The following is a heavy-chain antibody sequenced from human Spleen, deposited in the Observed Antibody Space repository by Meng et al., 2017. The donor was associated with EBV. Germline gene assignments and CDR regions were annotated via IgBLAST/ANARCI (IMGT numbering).Heavy chain of an antibody. CDR1: GGSFSGFC. Sequence: VHLLLLGSGPLPPSAALSLTCAVCGGSFSGFCWTRINQPQGKGLLCIGEISRNSTTNYNPSLKSRVTISKDTSKKQFSLKLSSVTAAYSAVYYCARRGGVDYWGQGTLVTVSS. D-gene: IGHD3-16*01. V-gene: IGHV4-34*01. J-gene: IGHJ4*02. CDR3: ARRGGVDY. CDR2: ISRNSTT.